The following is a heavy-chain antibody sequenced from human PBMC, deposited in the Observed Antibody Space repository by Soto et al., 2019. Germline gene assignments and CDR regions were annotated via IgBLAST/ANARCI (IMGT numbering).Heavy chain of an antibody. CDR2: IYPGDSDT. J-gene: IGHJ4*02. CDR1: GYIFTDYW. Sequence: GASLKISCKGSGYIFTDYWIAWVRQLPGQRPEWMGIIYPGDSDTRYSPSFKGQVTISADKSINTAYLQWSSLEVSDTATYYCTRLISPVAARPSWGQGTLVTVSS. D-gene: IGHD2-15*01. V-gene: IGHV5-51*01. CDR3: TRLISPVAARPS.